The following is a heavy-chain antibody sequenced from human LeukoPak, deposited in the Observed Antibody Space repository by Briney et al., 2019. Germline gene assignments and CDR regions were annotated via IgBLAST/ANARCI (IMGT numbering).Heavy chain of an antibody. J-gene: IGHJ4*02. D-gene: IGHD3-9*01. CDR1: GFTFDDYA. CDR3: AKQDILSGWGL. Sequence: GGSLRLSCAASGFTFDDYAMHWVRQVPGKGLEWVSTITSSGADTFYAASVKGRFTVSRDNSKNTVFLQMSRLRVEDTAVYYCAKQDILSGWGLWGQGTLVTVSS. V-gene: IGHV3-23*01. CDR2: ITSSGADT.